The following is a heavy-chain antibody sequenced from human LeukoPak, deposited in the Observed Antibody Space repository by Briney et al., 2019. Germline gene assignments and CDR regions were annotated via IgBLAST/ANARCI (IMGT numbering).Heavy chain of an antibody. Sequence: GGSLRLSCAASGFTFSDYYMSWIRQAPGQGLEWVSYITSDSSTMFYADSVKGRFTASRDNAENSMYLQMNSLRAEDTAVYYCARVALRPIDYSNPEFDPWGQGTLVTVSS. CDR3: ARVALRPIDYSNPEFDP. V-gene: IGHV3-11*04. D-gene: IGHD4-11*01. CDR2: ITSDSSTM. CDR1: GFTFSDYY. J-gene: IGHJ5*02.